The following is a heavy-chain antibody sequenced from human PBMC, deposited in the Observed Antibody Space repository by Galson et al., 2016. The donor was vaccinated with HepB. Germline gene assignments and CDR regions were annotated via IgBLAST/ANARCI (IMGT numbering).Heavy chain of an antibody. CDR1: VGPFSEYY. CDR2: INHTGTT. J-gene: IGHJ4*02. CDR3: AQLDFHGGVCLDY. Sequence: SETLSLTCAAYVGPFSEYYWNWIRQSPGKGLEWIGEINHTGTTKYNPSLKSRVTISVDTSKKELSLKLTSVTAADTAVYYCAQLDFHGGVCLDYWGQGALVTVAA. D-gene: IGHD2-8*02. V-gene: IGHV4-34*01.